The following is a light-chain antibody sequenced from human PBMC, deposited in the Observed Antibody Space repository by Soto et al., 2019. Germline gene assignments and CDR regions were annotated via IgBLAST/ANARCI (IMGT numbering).Light chain of an antibody. CDR2: DAS. V-gene: IGKV3-11*01. CDR1: QSVSSY. Sequence: EIVLTQSPATLSLSPGERATLSCRASQSVSSYLAWYQQKPGQAPRLLIYDASNRATGIPARFSGSGSGTDFTLTISSLEPEDFQVYYCQKRSNWPLTFRAGTTV. J-gene: IGKJ4*01. CDR3: QKRSNWPLT.